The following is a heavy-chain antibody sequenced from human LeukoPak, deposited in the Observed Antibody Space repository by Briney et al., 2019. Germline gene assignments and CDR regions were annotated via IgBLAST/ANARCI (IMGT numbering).Heavy chain of an antibody. CDR1: GFTFSSYG. CDR2: IRYDGSNK. J-gene: IGHJ4*02. Sequence: GGSLRLSCAASGFTFSSYGMHWVRQAPGKGLEWVAFIRYDGSNKYYADSVKGRFTISRDNSKNTLYLQMNGLRADDTAVYYCAGHSSGWYKFDYWGQGTLVTVSS. V-gene: IGHV3-30*02. CDR3: AGHSSGWYKFDY. D-gene: IGHD6-19*01.